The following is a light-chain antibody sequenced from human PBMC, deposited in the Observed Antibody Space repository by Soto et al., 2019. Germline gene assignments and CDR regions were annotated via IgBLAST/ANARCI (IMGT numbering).Light chain of an antibody. CDR3: QQYNSYWLT. Sequence: DLQMTQSPSSLSASVGDRGTITCRASQTSTNYLNWYQQQSGKAPKLLIYATDTLQSGVPSRFSGSGSGTDYTLTISSLQPEDFATYYCQQYNSYWLTFGGGTKVDIK. V-gene: IGKV1-39*01. CDR2: ATD. J-gene: IGKJ4*01. CDR1: QTSTNY.